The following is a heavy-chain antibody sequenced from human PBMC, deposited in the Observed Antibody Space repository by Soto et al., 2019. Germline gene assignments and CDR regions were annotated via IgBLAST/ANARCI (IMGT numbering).Heavy chain of an antibody. CDR1: GFTVSSNY. CDR3: AKGAGYYYGSGSYNYMDV. Sequence: PGGSLRLSCAASGFTVSSNYMSWVRQAPGKGLEWVSVIDSGGSTYYADSVKGRFTISRDNSKNTLYLQMNSLRAEDTAVYYCAKGAGYYYGSGSYNYMDVWGKGTTVTVSS. J-gene: IGHJ6*03. V-gene: IGHV3-53*01. CDR2: IDSGGST. D-gene: IGHD3-10*01.